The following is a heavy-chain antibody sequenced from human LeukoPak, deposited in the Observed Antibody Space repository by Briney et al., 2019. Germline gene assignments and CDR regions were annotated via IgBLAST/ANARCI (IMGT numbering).Heavy chain of an antibody. CDR2: ISSNGGST. J-gene: IGHJ4*02. CDR3: ARARLGYCSSTSCYVPPYYFDY. D-gene: IGHD2-2*03. Sequence: PGGSLRLSCAASGFTFSSYAMHWVRQAPGKGLEYVSAISSNGGSTYYANSVKGRFTISRDNSKNTLYLQMGSLRAEDMAVYYCARARLGYCSSTSCYVPPYYFDYWGQGTLVTVSS. V-gene: IGHV3-64*01. CDR1: GFTFSSYA.